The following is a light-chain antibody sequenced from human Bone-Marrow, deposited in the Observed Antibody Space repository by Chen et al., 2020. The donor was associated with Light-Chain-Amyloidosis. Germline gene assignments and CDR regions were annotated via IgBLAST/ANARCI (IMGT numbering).Light chain of an antibody. Sequence: SYVLTQPSSVPVAPGHTATIACGGNNIGSTSVHCYQQTPGQAPLRVVYDDSDRPSGIPERLSGSNSGNTATLTISRVEAGDEADYYCQVWDRSSDRPVFGGGTKLTVL. V-gene: IGLV3-21*02. CDR1: NIGSTS. J-gene: IGLJ3*02. CDR2: DDS. CDR3: QVWDRSSDRPV.